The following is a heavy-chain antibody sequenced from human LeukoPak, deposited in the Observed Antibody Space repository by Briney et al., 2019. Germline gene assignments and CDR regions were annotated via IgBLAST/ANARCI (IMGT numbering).Heavy chain of an antibody. CDR1: GGSISSYY. V-gene: IGHV4-59*01. D-gene: IGHD5-18*01. J-gene: IGHJ5*02. CDR2: IYYSGST. CDR3: AREGIQDNWFDP. Sequence: PSETLSLTCTVSGGSISSYYWSWIRQPPGKGLEWIGYIYYSGSTNYNPSLKSRVTISVDTSKNQFSLKLSSVTAADTAVYYCAREGIQDNWFDPWGQGTLVTVSS.